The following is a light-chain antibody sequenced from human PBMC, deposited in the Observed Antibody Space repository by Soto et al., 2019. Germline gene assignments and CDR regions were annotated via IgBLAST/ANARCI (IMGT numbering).Light chain of an antibody. CDR1: QIVSNS. J-gene: IGKJ4*01. CDR2: DAS. V-gene: IGKV3-11*01. CDR3: QQRSNWPLLT. Sequence: EIVLTQSPATLSLSPGEIATLSCRASQIVSNSLAWYQQKHGQSPRLLIYDASTRATGIPARFSGSGSGTDFTLTISSLEPEDFSVYYCQQRSNWPLLTFGGGTKVEIK.